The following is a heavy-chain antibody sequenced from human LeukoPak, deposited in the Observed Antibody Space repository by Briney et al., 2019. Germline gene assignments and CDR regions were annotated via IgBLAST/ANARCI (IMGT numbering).Heavy chain of an antibody. CDR1: GFTFSSYD. CDR3: ARGAVGMDV. D-gene: IGHD3-16*01. V-gene: IGHV3-13*01. Sequence: PGGSLRLSCAASGFTFSSYDMHCVPQATGKGLECVSAIGTSGDTYYPGSVKGRFTISRENAKNSLYLQMNSLRAGDTAVYYCARGAVGMDVWGQGTTVTVSS. J-gene: IGHJ6*02. CDR2: IGTSGDT.